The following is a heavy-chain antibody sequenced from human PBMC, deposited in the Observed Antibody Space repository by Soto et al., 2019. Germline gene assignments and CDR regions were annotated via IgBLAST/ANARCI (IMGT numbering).Heavy chain of an antibody. Sequence: EVQLLESGGGLVQPGGSLRLSCAASGFTFSSYAMSWVRQAPGKGLEWVSAISGSGDNTYYADSVKGRFTISRDDSKNTLYLQMISLRAEDTAAYYCAKEGAVIGAGYFDYWGQGTLVTVSS. J-gene: IGHJ4*02. CDR2: ISGSGDNT. D-gene: IGHD3-10*01. CDR1: GFTFSSYA. CDR3: AKEGAVIGAGYFDY. V-gene: IGHV3-23*01.